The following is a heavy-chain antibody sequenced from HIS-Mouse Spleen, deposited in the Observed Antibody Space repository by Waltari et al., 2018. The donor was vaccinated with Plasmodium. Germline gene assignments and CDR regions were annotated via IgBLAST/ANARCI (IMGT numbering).Heavy chain of an antibody. CDR3: ARHSGDPQSFDY. V-gene: IGHV4-34*01. CDR2: SNHSGST. J-gene: IGHJ4*02. Sequence: QVQLPQWGAGLFKPSETRSLTCAVYGGSFSGYYWSWIRQPPGKGLEWIGESNHSGSTNYNPSLKSRVTISVDTSKNQFSLKLSSVTAADTAVYYCARHSGDPQSFDYWGQGTLVTVSS. CDR1: GGSFSGYY. D-gene: IGHD1-26*01.